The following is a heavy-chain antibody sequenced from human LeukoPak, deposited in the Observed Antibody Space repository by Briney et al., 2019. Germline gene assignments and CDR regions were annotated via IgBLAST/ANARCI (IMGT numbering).Heavy chain of an antibody. D-gene: IGHD6-13*01. CDR3: AKDRGIAAAEYFQH. V-gene: IGHV3-23*01. CDR1: GFTFSSYA. Sequence: GGSLRLSCAASGFTFSSYAMNWVRQAPGKGLEWVSAISDGGDTTYYADSVKGRFTISRDNSKNTLYLQMNTLRAEDTAVYYCAKDRGIAAAEYFQHWGQGTLVTVSS. J-gene: IGHJ1*01. CDR2: ISDGGDTT.